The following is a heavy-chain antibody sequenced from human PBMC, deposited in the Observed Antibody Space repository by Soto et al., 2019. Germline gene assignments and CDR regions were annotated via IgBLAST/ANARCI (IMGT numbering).Heavy chain of an antibody. CDR1: GDTFSSHS. CDR3: ATAASICGAASDY. V-gene: IGHV1-69*08. CDR2: IIPFVGPE. Sequence: QVQLVQSGAEVKKPGSSVKVSCKASGDTFSSHSFTWVRQAPGQGLEWMGRIIPFVGPESHAQKLKGRVTISADTSAGTVDMELSSLRSDDTAIYYCATAASICGAASDYWGQGTRVTVSS. D-gene: IGHD3-3*01. J-gene: IGHJ4*02.